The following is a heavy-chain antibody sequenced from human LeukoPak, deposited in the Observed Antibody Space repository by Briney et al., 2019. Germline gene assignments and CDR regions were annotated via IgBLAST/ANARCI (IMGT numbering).Heavy chain of an antibody. V-gene: IGHV4-39*07. CDR2: IYYSGST. CDR1: GGSISSSSYY. CDR3: ARVSGYDWESFYDY. Sequence: SETLSLTCTVSGGSISSSSYYWGWIRQPPGKGLEWIGSIYYSGSTYYNPSLKSRVTISVDTSKNQFSLKLSSVTAADTAMYYCARVSGYDWESFYDYWGQGTLVTVSS. J-gene: IGHJ4*02. D-gene: IGHD5-12*01.